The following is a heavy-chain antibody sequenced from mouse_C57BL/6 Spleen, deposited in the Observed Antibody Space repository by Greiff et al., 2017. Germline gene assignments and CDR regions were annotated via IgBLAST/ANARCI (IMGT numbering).Heavy chain of an antibody. D-gene: IGHD1-1*01. CDR2: IHPNSGST. CDR1: GYTFTSYW. V-gene: IGHV1-64*01. Sequence: QVQLQQPGAELVKPGASVKLSCKASGYTFTSYWMHWVKQRPGQGLEWIGMIHPNSGSTNYNEKFKSKATLTVDKSSSTAYMQLSSLTSEDSAVYYCARCPLITTVVAKYFDVWGTGTTVTVSS. J-gene: IGHJ1*03. CDR3: ARCPLITTVVAKYFDV.